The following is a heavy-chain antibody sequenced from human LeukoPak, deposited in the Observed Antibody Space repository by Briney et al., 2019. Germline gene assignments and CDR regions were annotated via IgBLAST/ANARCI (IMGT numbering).Heavy chain of an antibody. CDR3: APIRLGELSLS. Sequence: PGESLRLSCAASGFPFSNYWMHWVRQAPGKGLVWVSRVNSDGSTTNYADSVKGRFTISRDNAENTLYMRMNSLRAEDTAVYYCAPIRLGELSLSWGQGTLVTVSS. V-gene: IGHV3-74*01. CDR2: VNSDGSTT. D-gene: IGHD3-16*02. CDR1: GFPFSNYW. J-gene: IGHJ5*02.